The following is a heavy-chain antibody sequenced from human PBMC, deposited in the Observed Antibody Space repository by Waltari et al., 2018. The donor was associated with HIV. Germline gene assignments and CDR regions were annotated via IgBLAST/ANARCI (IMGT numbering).Heavy chain of an antibody. Sequence: QVQLVESGGGVVRPGGSLRLSCAASGVTFKNLDLNWGRQATGKGRECVGNIYYDGSKKFYGDSVRGRFTISRDNSKQILYLQMNSLRVEDTALYYCARDYNYAPDYWGQGTLVVVSS. CDR2: IYYDGSKK. CDR1: GVTFKNLD. J-gene: IGHJ4*02. V-gene: IGHV3-33*01. CDR3: ARDYNYAPDY. D-gene: IGHD5-18*01.